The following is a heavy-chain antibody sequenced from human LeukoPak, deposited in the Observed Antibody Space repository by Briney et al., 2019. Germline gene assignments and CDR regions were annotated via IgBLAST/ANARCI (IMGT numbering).Heavy chain of an antibody. D-gene: IGHD2-2*01. J-gene: IGHJ4*02. V-gene: IGHV1-2*02. CDR3: ARGYCSSANCLDYYFDY. Sequence: GASVKVSCKASGYTFTDYYMHWVRQAPGQGLEWMGWINTNSGGANYAQKFQGRVTMTRDTSINTAYMELSRLRSDDTAVYYCARGYCSSANCLDYYFDYWGQGTLVTVSS. CDR2: INTNSGGA. CDR1: GYTFTDYY.